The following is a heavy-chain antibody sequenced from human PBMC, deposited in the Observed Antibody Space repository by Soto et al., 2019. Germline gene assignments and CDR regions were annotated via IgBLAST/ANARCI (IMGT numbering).Heavy chain of an antibody. CDR3: ARARVYATGPLDF. D-gene: IGHD6-13*01. V-gene: IGHV3-21*06. J-gene: IGHJ4*02. CDR1: GFTFTSYT. Sequence: GGSLRLSCAASGFTFTSYTMNWVRQAPGKGLEWVSSISSSSDYIYYADSMKGRVTISRDSAKNSLFLDMNSLTGEDTAVYYCARARVYATGPLDFWGQGTLVTVSS. CDR2: ISSSSDYI.